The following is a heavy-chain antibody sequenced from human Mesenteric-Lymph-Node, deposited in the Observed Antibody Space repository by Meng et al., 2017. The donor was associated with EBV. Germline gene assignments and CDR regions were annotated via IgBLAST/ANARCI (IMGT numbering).Heavy chain of an antibody. J-gene: IGHJ6*02. CDR3: ARRLPHDSWGEDV. D-gene: IGHD3-16*01. Sequence: QVQLQAWGAGLLRPSETLSLTCAVYGGSFTGYYWTWIRQSPGKGLEWIGEINHSGSINSNPSLKSRVTMLKDTSKNQFSLKLTSVTAADTAVYYCARRLPHDSWGEDVWGQGTTVTVSS. V-gene: IGHV4-34*01. CDR1: GGSFTGYY. CDR2: INHSGSI.